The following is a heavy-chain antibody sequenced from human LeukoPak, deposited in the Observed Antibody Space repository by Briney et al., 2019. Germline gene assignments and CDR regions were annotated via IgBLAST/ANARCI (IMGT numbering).Heavy chain of an antibody. CDR1: GGSISITSYY. CDR3: AREAGLIYFYYIDV. J-gene: IGHJ6*03. D-gene: IGHD2-8*01. Sequence: SETLSLTCTVSGGSISITSYYWGWIRQPPGKGLEWIGSMYSSGSTYYNPSLKSRVTISVDTSKNQFSLKLTSVTAADTAVYYCAREAGLIYFYYIDVWGKGTTVTVSS. CDR2: MYSSGST. V-gene: IGHV4-39*02.